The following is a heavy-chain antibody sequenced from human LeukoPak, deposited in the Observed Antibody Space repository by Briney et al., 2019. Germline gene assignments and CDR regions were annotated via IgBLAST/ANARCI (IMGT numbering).Heavy chain of an antibody. V-gene: IGHV4-39*07. CDR3: ARRAVSATVNDFWSAYPSNWYFDL. J-gene: IGHJ2*01. Sequence: SETLSLTCTVSGGSISSSSYYWGWIRQPPGKGLEWIGSIYYSGSTYYNPSLKSRVTISVDTSRNHFSLSLSSVTAADTAVYYCARRAVSATVNDFWSAYPSNWYFDLWGRGTLVTVSS. D-gene: IGHD3-3*01. CDR1: GGSISSSSYY. CDR2: IYYSGST.